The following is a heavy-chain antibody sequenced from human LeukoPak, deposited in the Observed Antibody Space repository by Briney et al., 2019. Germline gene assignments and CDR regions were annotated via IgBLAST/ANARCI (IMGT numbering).Heavy chain of an antibody. CDR3: ARGDWFDP. Sequence: PGGPLRLSRAASGFTVITNDMTWVRQAPGKGLEWVSVLYSDGNTKYADSVQGRFTISRDNSKNTLYLEMNSLSPDDTAVYYCARGDWFDPWGQGTLVAVSS. V-gene: IGHV3-53*01. J-gene: IGHJ5*02. CDR2: LYSDGNT. CDR1: GFTVITND.